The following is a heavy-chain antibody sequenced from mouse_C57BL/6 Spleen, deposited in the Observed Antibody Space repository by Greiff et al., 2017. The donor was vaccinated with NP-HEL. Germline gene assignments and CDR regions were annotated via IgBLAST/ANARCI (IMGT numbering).Heavy chain of an antibody. D-gene: IGHD2-2*01. V-gene: IGHV1-82*01. CDR3: ARERGMVTTTGTGTLAY. CDR1: GYAFSSSW. J-gene: IGHJ3*01. Sequence: QVQLQQSGPELVKPGASVKISCKASGYAFSSSWMNWVKQRPGKGLEWIGRIYPGDGDTNYNGKFKGKATLTADKSSSTAYMQLSSLTSEDSAVYFCARERGMVTTTGTGTLAYWGQGTLVTVSA. CDR2: IYPGDGDT.